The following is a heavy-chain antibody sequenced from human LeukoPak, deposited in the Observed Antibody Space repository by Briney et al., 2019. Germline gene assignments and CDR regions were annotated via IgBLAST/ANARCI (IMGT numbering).Heavy chain of an antibody. J-gene: IGHJ4*02. Sequence: GGSLRLSCAASGFTFSSYAMHWVRQAPGKGLEWVAVISYDGSNKYYADSVKGRFTISRDNSKNTLYLQMNNLRAEDTAVYYCARDRVRWLQSAYYFDYWGQGTLVTVSS. V-gene: IGHV3-30*04. D-gene: IGHD5-24*01. CDR3: ARDRVRWLQSAYYFDY. CDR2: ISYDGSNK. CDR1: GFTFSSYA.